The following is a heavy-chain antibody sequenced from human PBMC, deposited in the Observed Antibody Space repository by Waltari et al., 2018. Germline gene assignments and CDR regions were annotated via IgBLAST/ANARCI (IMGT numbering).Heavy chain of an antibody. CDR2: IYHSGSP. Sequence: QVQLQESGPGLVKPSETLSLTCAVSGYSISSGYYWGWIRQPPGKGLEWIVSIYHSGSPSYNPSLKSRVTISVDTSKNQFSLKLSSVTAADTAVYYCARDWYSSSSYYFDYWGQGTLVTVSS. D-gene: IGHD6-6*01. CDR1: GYSISSGYY. V-gene: IGHV4-38-2*02. CDR3: ARDWYSSSSYYFDY. J-gene: IGHJ4*02.